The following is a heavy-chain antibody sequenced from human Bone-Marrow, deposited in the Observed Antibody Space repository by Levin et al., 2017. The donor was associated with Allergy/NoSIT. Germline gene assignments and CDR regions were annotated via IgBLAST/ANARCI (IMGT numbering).Heavy chain of an antibody. Sequence: SCAASGFTFSDYDMTWVRQAPGKGLEWVSSISSRSSHIYYADSVKGRFTVSRDNAKNSLYVQMNSLRVEDTAVYYCARASGTGPRLYSFDYWGQGALLTVSS. J-gene: IGHJ4*02. CDR3: ARASGTGPRLYSFDY. CDR1: GFTFSDYD. V-gene: IGHV3-21*01. D-gene: IGHD6-19*01. CDR2: ISSRSSHI.